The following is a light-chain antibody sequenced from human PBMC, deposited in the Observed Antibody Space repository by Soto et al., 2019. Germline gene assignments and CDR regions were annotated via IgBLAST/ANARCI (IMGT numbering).Light chain of an antibody. CDR1: QSISTN. CDR2: AAS. V-gene: IGKV1-39*01. Sequence: DFQMTQTPSSLSASIGARVTITCRASQSISTNLNWHQQKPGKAPLLLIYAASRFQSGVPSRFSVSGSGTDFTLTISSLQPEDFATSYCQESYSTIATLGQGTNVYIK. J-gene: IGKJ1*01. CDR3: QESYSTIAT.